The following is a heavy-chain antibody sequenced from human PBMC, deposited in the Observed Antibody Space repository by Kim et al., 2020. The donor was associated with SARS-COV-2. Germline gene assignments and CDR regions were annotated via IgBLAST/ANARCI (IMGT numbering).Heavy chain of an antibody. J-gene: IGHJ4*02. D-gene: IGHD3-22*01. CDR3: ARVADSSGYWSTVRYYFDH. CDR2: IKQDGSEK. CDR1: GFTFSNYL. Sequence: GGSLRLSCAASGFTFSNYLMTWVRQAPGKGLEWVANIKQDGSEKYYVDSVKGRFTISRDNAKNSLYLQMNSLRAEDTAVYFCARVADSSGYWSTVRYYFDHWGQGTLVTVSS. V-gene: IGHV3-7*01.